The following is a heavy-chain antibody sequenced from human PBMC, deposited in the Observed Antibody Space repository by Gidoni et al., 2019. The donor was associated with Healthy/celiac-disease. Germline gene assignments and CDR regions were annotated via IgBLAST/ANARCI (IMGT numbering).Heavy chain of an antibody. J-gene: IGHJ4*02. V-gene: IGHV3-23*01. D-gene: IGHD2-15*01. Sequence: EVQLLESGGGLVQPGGSLRLSCAASGFTFSSYAMSWVRQAPGKGREWVSAISGSGGSTYYADSVKGRFTISRDNSKNTLYLQMNSLRAEDTAVYYCANEDCSGGSCSLDCWGQGTLVTVSS. CDR1: GFTFSSYA. CDR2: ISGSGGST. CDR3: ANEDCSGGSCSLDC.